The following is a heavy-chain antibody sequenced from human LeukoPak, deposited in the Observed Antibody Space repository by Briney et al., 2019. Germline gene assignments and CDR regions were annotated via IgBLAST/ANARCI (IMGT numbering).Heavy chain of an antibody. CDR2: ISSGSSSV. CDR1: GFSFSSYS. D-gene: IGHD2-2*01. CDR3: ARSGVVGYCTSSSISCYSGY. V-gene: IGHV3-21*01. J-gene: IGHJ4*02. Sequence: GGSLRLSCTTSGFSFSSYSMNWVRQTPGKGLEWVSSISSGSSSVFYAESVRGRFTISRDSAKTSVFLQMNSLRAEDTAVYYCARSGVVGYCTSSSISCYSGYWGQGTLVTVSS.